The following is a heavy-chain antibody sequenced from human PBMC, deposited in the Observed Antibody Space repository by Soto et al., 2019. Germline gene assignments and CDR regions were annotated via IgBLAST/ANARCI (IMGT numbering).Heavy chain of an antibody. V-gene: IGHV4-30-4*01. CDR2: IYYSGKT. J-gene: IGHJ4*02. CDR3: ARINDYSDYLTLFYFDY. CDR1: GGSISSGDYH. D-gene: IGHD4-17*01. Sequence: QVQLQESGPGLVKPSQTLSLTCTVSGGSISSGDYHWSWIRQPPGKGLEWIGTIYYSGKTSYNPSLQSLATISVDTSKNQFSRELSSVIAADTAVYYCARINDYSDYLTLFYFDYWGQGTLVTVSS.